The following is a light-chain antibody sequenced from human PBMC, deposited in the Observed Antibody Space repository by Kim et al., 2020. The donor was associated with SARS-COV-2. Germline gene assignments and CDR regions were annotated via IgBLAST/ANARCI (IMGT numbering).Light chain of an antibody. Sequence: SYELTQPLSVSVVLGQTALLTCEENNLGSKSVHWYQQRPGQTPLLIIYRDSERPSAIPDRFSGSTSGNTAALTISGAQVEDEGEYYCQVWDSNAAVFGGG. CDR1: NLGSKS. J-gene: IGLJ3*02. CDR2: RDS. V-gene: IGLV3-9*01. CDR3: QVWDSNAAV.